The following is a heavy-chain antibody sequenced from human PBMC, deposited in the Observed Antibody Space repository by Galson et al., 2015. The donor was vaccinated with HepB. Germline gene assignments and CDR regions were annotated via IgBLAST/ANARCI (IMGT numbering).Heavy chain of an antibody. J-gene: IGHJ4*02. CDR1: GLTFSSYG. D-gene: IGHD6-13*01. CDR2: ISYDGSNK. CDR3: AKETSHQQQLVNY. V-gene: IGHV3-30*18. Sequence: SLRLSCAASGLTFSSYGMHWVRQAPGKGLEWVAVISYDGSNKYNADSVKGRFTISRDNSKNTLYLQMNSLRAEDTAVYYCAKETSHQQQLVNYWGQGTLVTVSS.